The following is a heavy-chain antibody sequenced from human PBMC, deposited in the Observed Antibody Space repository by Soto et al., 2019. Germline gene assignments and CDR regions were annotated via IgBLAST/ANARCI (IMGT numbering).Heavy chain of an antibody. CDR1: GDTFTFYS. J-gene: IGHJ4*02. CDR3: ASSYGSGYRAFDY. D-gene: IGHD3-10*01. Sequence: QVQLVQSGAEVKKPGSSVRVSCKASGDTFTFYSINWVRQAPGLGLEWMGRINPILSMSNYAQRFQGRVKMTADKSKSTAYMELGSLRSEDTAMYYCASSYGSGYRAFDYWGQGALVTVSS. CDR2: INPILSMS. V-gene: IGHV1-69*02.